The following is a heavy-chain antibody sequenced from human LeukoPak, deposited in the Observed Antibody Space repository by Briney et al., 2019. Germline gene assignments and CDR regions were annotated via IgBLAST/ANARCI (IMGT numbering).Heavy chain of an antibody. J-gene: IGHJ3*01. CDR2: IRWDGGEI. D-gene: IGHD6-19*01. V-gene: IGHV3-43*01. CDR3: AKATSSGWGYAFDV. CDR1: GFTSHDYT. Sequence: PGGSLRLSCAGSGFTSHDYTMHWVRQPPGKGLEWVSLIRWDGGEIHYADSLKGRFTISRDNSKNSLFLQMNSLGIEDTALYYCAKATSSGWGYAFDVWGRGTMVTVSA.